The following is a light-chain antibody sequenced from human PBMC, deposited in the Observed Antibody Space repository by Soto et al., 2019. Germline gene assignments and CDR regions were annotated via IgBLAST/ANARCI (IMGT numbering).Light chain of an antibody. Sequence: VLTQSPDTLSLSPGDRATLFCRASQSLTNNYLAWYQQKPGQAPRLLIYGPSNRATGTPDRFSGSGSGTDFSPTISGLEPEDFATYFCQQYGRSSWTFGQGTKVEVK. J-gene: IGKJ1*01. CDR3: QQYGRSSWT. V-gene: IGKV3-20*01. CDR2: GPS. CDR1: QSLTNNY.